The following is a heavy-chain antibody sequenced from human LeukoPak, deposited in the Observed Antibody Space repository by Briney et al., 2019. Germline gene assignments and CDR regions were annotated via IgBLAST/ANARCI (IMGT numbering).Heavy chain of an antibody. D-gene: IGHD1-26*01. V-gene: IGHV3-21*01. CDR3: ARDWQWELLVCAFDI. Sequence: GGSLRLSCAASGFTFSSYSMNWVRQAPGKGLEWVSSISSSSSYISYADSVKGRFTIDRDNAKNSLYLQMNSLRAEDTAVYYCARDWQWELLVCAFDIWGQGTMVTVSS. J-gene: IGHJ3*02. CDR2: ISSSSSYI. CDR1: GFTFSSYS.